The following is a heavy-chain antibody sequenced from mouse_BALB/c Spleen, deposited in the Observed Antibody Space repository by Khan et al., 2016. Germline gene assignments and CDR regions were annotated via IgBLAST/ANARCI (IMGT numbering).Heavy chain of an antibody. D-gene: IGHD2-2*01. CDR2: ISYSGTP. Sequence: EVQLQESGPGLVKPSQSLSLTCTVTGYSITSDYAWNWIRQFPGNKLEWMGYISYSGTPTYNPSLKSRISITRDTSKNQFFLQLNSVTTEDTATXYCARWLDAMDYWGQGTSVTVSS. V-gene: IGHV3-2*02. CDR1: GYSITSDYA. CDR3: ARWLDAMDY. J-gene: IGHJ4*01.